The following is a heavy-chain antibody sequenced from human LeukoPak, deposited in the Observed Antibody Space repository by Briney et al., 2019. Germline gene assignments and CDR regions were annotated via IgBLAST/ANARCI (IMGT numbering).Heavy chain of an antibody. V-gene: IGHV5-51*01. CDR3: ARQGAIGDSSWPPFFDY. CDR1: GYSFTSYW. Sequence: GESLKISCKGSGYSFTSYWIGWVRQMPGKGLEWMGIIYPGDSDTRYSPSFQGQVTISADKSISTAYLQWSSLKASDTAMYYCARQGAIGDSSWPPFFDYWGQGTLVTVSS. J-gene: IGHJ4*02. CDR2: IYPGDSDT. D-gene: IGHD6-13*01.